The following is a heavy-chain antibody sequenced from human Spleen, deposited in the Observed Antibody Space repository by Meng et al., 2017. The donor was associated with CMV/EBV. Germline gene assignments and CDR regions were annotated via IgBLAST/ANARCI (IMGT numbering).Heavy chain of an antibody. CDR1: GYNFANYW. CDR3: ARHRDGSSWYSEPYFDY. J-gene: IGHJ4*02. D-gene: IGHD6-13*01. CDR2: IYPGNSDY. Sequence: GESLKISCKGSGYNFANYWIGWVRQMPGKGLEWMGIIYPGNSDYRYSPSFQGQVTVSADESINTAYLQWSSLKASDTAMYYCARHRDGSSWYSEPYFDYWGQETLVTVSS. V-gene: IGHV5-51*01.